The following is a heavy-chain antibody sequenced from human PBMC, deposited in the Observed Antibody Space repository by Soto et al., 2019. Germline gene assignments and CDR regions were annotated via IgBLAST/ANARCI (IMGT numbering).Heavy chain of an antibody. J-gene: IGHJ5*02. CDR3: AREPYYDFWSGYGGTS. CDR1: GGSISSSSYY. CDR2: IYYSGST. D-gene: IGHD3-3*01. V-gene: IGHV4-39*01. Sequence: QLQLQESGPGLVKPSETLSLTCTVSGGSISSSSYYWGWIRQPPGKGLEWIGSIYYSGSTYYNPSLKSRVTISVDTSKNQFSLKLSSVTAADTAVYYCAREPYYDFWSGYGGTSWGQGTLVTVSS.